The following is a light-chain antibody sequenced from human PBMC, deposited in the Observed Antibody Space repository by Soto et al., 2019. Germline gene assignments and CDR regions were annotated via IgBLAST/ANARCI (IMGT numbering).Light chain of an antibody. CDR1: TSDVGI. CDR3: CSFGGSGYV. V-gene: IGLV2-23*02. CDR2: GVT. Sequence: QCALTQPASVSGAPGQSITISCSGTTSDVGIVSWYQHHPGKAPKLMIHGVTKRPSGVSDRFSGSKSGNSASLTISGLQAEDEADYFCCSFGGSGYVFGTGTKVTVL. J-gene: IGLJ1*01.